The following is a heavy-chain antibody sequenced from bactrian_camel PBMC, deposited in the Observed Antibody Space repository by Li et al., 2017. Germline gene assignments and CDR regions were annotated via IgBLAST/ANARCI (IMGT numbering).Heavy chain of an antibody. CDR1: GFIFADAY. Sequence: HVQLVESGGGLVQPGGSLTLSCEVSGFIFADAYFTWVRQAPGKGLEWVGSISSHKWGRIKYGDPVKGRFTISRDDSKKTVHLQMNSLSPEDTALYYCVRVGSGSWWRSFDYWGQGTQVTVS. V-gene: IGHV3-2*01. J-gene: IGHJ6*01. CDR2: ISSHKWGRI. CDR3: VRVGSGSWWRSFDY. D-gene: IGHD6*01.